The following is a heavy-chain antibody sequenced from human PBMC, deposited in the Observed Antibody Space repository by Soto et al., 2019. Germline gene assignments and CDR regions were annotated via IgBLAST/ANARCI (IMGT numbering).Heavy chain of an antibody. Sequence: GGSLRLSCAASGFTFSSYAMSWVRQAPGKGLEWVSAISGSGGSTYYADSVKGRFTISRDNSKDTLYLQMNSLRAEDTAVYYCTRPFSVVVPAAPYYYMDVWGKGTTVTVSS. J-gene: IGHJ6*03. V-gene: IGHV3-23*01. CDR1: GFTFSSYA. D-gene: IGHD2-2*01. CDR3: TRPFSVVVPAAPYYYMDV. CDR2: ISGSGGST.